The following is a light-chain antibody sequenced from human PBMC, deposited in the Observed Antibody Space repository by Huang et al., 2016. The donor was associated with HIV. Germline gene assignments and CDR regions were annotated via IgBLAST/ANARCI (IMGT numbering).Light chain of an antibody. Sequence: DILMTQSPSSLSASVGDRVTITCRASQSVSTYLNWYQQKPGKAPKLLIYAASSLQSWVPPRFSGSGSGTDFTLTISSLQPDDFSTYYCQQSYSTPFYTFGQGTKLEIK. CDR1: QSVSTY. CDR2: AAS. V-gene: IGKV1-39*01. J-gene: IGKJ2*01. CDR3: QQSYSTPFYT.